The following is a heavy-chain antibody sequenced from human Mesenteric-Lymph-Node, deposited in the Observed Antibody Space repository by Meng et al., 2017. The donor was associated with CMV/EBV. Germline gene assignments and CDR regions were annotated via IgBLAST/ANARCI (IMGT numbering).Heavy chain of an antibody. CDR1: ISIGEYY. D-gene: IGHD2-2*01. V-gene: IGHV4-30-4*08. CDR3: ARVHCSSTRCYFWGYFQH. J-gene: IGHJ1*01. Sequence: ISIGEYYWSWIRQPPGKGLEWIGYIYYSGSTYYNPSLKSRVTISVDTSKNQFSLKLTSVTAADTAVYYCARVHCSSTRCYFWGYFQHWGQGTLVTVSS. CDR2: IYYSGST.